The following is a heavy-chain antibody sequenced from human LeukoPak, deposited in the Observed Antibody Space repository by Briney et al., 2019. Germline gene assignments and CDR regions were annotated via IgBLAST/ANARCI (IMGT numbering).Heavy chain of an antibody. CDR3: ARRRATIENYYFDY. D-gene: IGHD5-12*01. CDR2: IYNSEST. V-gene: IGHV4-39*01. Sequence: PSETLSLTCTVSGGSISSSNYYWGWIRQPPGKGLEWIGSIYNSESTYYSPSLESRVTISVDTSKNQFSLKLSSVTAADTAVYYCARRRATIENYYFDYWGQGTLVAVSS. CDR1: GGSISSSNYY. J-gene: IGHJ4*02.